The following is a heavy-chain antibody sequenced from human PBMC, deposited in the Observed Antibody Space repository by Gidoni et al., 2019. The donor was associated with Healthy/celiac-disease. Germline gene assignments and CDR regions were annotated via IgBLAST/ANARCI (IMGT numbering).Heavy chain of an antibody. CDR3: ARGLSYSSSWYGVGY. J-gene: IGHJ4*02. CDR2: INHSGST. V-gene: IGHV4-34*01. Sequence: QVQLQQSGAGLFRRSETLSFTCAVYAGSSSGYYWSWTRQPPGKGLEWMGEINHSGSTNYNPSLKSRVTISVDTSKNQFSLKLSSVTAADTAVYYCARGLSYSSSWYGVGYWGQGTLVTVSS. D-gene: IGHD6-13*01. CDR1: AGSSSGYY.